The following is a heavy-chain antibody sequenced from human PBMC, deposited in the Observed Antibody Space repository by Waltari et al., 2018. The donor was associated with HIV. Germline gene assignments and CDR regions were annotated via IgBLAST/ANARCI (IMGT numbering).Heavy chain of an antibody. CDR2: ISFNGTKK. Sequence: QVRLVESGGGVVQPGTSLRLYCAAPGFPFRGYGIQWVHRAPGKGLQWVAVISFNGTKKCYVDSVEGRFTISRDNSRNIAYLQMNRLRPEDTAIYYCVKDPGAGDGEPFDYWGQGTLVTVS. CDR1: GFPFRGYG. V-gene: IGHV3-30*18. J-gene: IGHJ4*02. D-gene: IGHD2-21*02. CDR3: VKDPGAGDGEPFDY.